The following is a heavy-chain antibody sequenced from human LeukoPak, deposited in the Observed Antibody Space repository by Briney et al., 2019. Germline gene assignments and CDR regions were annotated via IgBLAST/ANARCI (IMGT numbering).Heavy chain of an antibody. CDR2: IWYDGSNQ. D-gene: IGHD1-26*01. J-gene: IGHJ4*02. Sequence: GRSLRLSCAASRFTFRNYGMHWVRQAPGKGLEWVATIWYDGSNQYYADSVKGRFTISRDNSKNTLYLQMNSLRAEDTAVYYCASGIGELPFDYWGQGTLVTVSS. CDR1: RFTFRNYG. V-gene: IGHV3-33*01. CDR3: ASGIGELPFDY.